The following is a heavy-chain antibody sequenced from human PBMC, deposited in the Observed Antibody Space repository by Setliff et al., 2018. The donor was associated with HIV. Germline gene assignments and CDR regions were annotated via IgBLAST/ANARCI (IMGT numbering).Heavy chain of an antibody. CDR2: ISAYNGNT. D-gene: IGHD3-22*01. CDR1: GYTFTSYD. J-gene: IGHJ4*02. Sequence: ASVKVSCKASGYTFTSYDISWVRQAPGQGLEWMGWISAYNGNTNYAQKLQGRVTMTTDTSTSTAYMELRSLRSDDTAVYYCARGGVYYYDSSGWSMDYWGQGTLVTVSS. V-gene: IGHV1-18*01. CDR3: ARGGVYYYDSSGWSMDY.